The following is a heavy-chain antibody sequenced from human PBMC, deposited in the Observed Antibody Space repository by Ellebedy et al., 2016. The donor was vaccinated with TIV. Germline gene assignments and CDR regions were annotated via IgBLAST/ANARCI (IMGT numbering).Heavy chain of an antibody. Sequence: GESLKISXAASEFRFSDYWMSWVRQAPGKGLEWVANIMQDGSEKYYVDSVKGRFTISRDNAKNSLYLQMNSLRAEDTAVYYCARDYLGPLDVWGQGTTVTVSS. CDR1: EFRFSDYW. J-gene: IGHJ6*02. V-gene: IGHV3-7*01. CDR3: ARDYLGPLDV. CDR2: IMQDGSEK. D-gene: IGHD3-16*01.